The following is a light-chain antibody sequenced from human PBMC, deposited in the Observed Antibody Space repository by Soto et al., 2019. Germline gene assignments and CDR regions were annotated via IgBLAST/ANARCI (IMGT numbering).Light chain of an antibody. J-gene: IGKJ5*01. CDR3: QKYGTSPIT. CDR1: QSVSSSY. CDR2: AAS. V-gene: IGKV3-20*01. Sequence: EIVLTQSPGTLSLSPGERATLSCRPSQSVSSSYLGWYQQRPGQAPRLLIYAASSRATGIPDRFSGSGSGTDFTLTISRLEPEDFAVYYCQKYGTSPITFGQGTRLEIK.